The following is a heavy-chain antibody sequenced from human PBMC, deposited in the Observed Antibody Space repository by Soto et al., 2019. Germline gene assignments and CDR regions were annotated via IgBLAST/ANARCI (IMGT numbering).Heavy chain of an antibody. CDR3: ARGPSSARVTTKY. Sequence: GGSLRLSCAASGFTFSSYWMSWVRQAPGKGLEWVANIKQGGSEKYYVDSVKGRFTISRDNAKNSLYLQMNSLRAEDTAVYYCARGPSSARVTTKYWGQGTLVTVSS. J-gene: IGHJ4*02. CDR2: IKQGGSEK. D-gene: IGHD4-17*01. CDR1: GFTFSSYW. V-gene: IGHV3-7*03.